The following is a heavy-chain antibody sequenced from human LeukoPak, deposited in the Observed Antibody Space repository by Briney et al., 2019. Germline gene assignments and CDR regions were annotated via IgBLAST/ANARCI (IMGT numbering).Heavy chain of an antibody. CDR3: AKDRHSSSWSFDY. D-gene: IGHD6-13*01. CDR1: GFTFSSYA. J-gene: IGHJ4*02. Sequence: GGSLRLSCAASGFTFSSYAMSWVRQAPGEGLEWVSAISGSGGSTYYADSVKGRFTISRDNSKNTLYLQMNSLRAEDTAVYYCAKDRHSSSWSFDYWGQGTLVTVSS. CDR2: ISGSGGST. V-gene: IGHV3-23*01.